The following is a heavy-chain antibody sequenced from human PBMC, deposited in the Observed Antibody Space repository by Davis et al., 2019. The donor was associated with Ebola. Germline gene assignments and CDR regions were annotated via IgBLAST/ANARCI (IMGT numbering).Heavy chain of an antibody. V-gene: IGHV1-18*04. Sequence: ASVKVSCKASGYTFTGYYMHWVRQAPGQGLEWMGWISAYNGNTNYAQKLQGRVTMTTDTSTSTAYMELRSLRSDDTAVYYCARDRITQYGDYGYWGQGTLVTVSS. CDR2: ISAYNGNT. D-gene: IGHD4-17*01. CDR1: GYTFTGYY. CDR3: ARDRITQYGDYGY. J-gene: IGHJ4*02.